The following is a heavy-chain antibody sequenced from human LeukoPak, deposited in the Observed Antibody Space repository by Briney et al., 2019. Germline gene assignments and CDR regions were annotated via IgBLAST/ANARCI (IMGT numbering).Heavy chain of an antibody. J-gene: IGHJ6*02. Sequence: ASVKVSCKAAGYTVTSYGISWVRQAPGQGVEGMGGISAYNGNTNYAHKLQGRVTITTYTSTSTAYMELRSLSSDHAAVYYCAREPRRGYCTNGVCYRGDFYYYYGMDVWGQGTTVAVSS. D-gene: IGHD2-8*01. V-gene: IGHV1-18*01. CDR1: GYTVTSYG. CDR3: AREPRRGYCTNGVCYRGDFYYYYGMDV. CDR2: ISAYNGNT.